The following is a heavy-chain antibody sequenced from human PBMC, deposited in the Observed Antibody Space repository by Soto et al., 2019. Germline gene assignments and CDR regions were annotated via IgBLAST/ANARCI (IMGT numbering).Heavy chain of an antibody. CDR1: GGSVSSGSYY. CDR2: IYYSGST. J-gene: IGHJ6*02. V-gene: IGHV4-61*01. CDR3: ARDMYSSSRLTPYGMDV. Sequence: LSLTCTVSGGSVSSGSYYWSWIRQPPGKGLEWIGYIYYSGSTNYNPSLKSRVTISVDTSKNQFSLKLSSVTAADTAVYYCARDMYSSSRLTPYGMDVWGQGTTVTVSS. D-gene: IGHD6-6*01.